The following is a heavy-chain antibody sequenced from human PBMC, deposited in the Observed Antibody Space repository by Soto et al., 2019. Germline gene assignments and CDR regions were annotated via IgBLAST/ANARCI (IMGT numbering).Heavy chain of an antibody. CDR2: INPNSGGT. J-gene: IGHJ4*02. D-gene: IGHD6-19*01. CDR3: ARLRAVAGDYFDY. CDR1: GYTFTGYY. Sequence: ASVKVSCKASGYTFTGYYMHWVRQAPGQGLEWMGWINPNSGGTNYAQKFQGWVTMTRDTSISTAYMELSRLRSDDTAVYYCARLRAVAGDYFDYWGQGTLVTVSS. V-gene: IGHV1-2*04.